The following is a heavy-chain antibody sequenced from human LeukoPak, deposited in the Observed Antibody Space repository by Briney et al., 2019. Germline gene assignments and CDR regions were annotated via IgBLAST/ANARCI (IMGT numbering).Heavy chain of an antibody. J-gene: IGHJ4*02. CDR2: ISGSGGST. CDR3: AKGSHTMIVVVTPFDY. CDR1: GFTFSTYA. D-gene: IGHD3-22*01. Sequence: GGSLRLSCAASGFTFSTYAMSWVRQAPGKGLEWVSAISGSGGSTYYADSVKGRFTISRDNSKNTLYLQMNSLRAEDTAVYCCAKGSHTMIVVVTPFDYWGQGTLVTVSS. V-gene: IGHV3-23*01.